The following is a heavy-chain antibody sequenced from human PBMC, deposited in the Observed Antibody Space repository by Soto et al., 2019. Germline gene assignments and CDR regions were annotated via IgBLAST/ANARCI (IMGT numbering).Heavy chain of an antibody. V-gene: IGHV3-74*01. CDR2: ISSDGSST. CDR1: GFSFSSYW. D-gene: IGHD3-22*01. J-gene: IGHJ3*02. CDR3: ARWWYYDSNSYYSADGFDI. Sequence: EVQLVESGGGLVQPGGSLRLSCAASGFSFSSYWMHWVRQAPGKGLVWVSRISSDGSSTNYADSVKGRFTISKDNAKNTLYLQMASLRAEDTAVYYCARWWYYDSNSYYSADGFDIWGQGKMVTVSS.